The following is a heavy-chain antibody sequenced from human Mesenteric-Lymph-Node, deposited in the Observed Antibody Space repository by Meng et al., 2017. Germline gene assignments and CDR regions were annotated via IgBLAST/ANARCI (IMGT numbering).Heavy chain of an antibody. D-gene: IGHD1-26*01. Sequence: GESLKISCAASGFTFDDYTMHWVRQAPGKGLEWVSLISWDGGSTYYADSVKGRFTISRDNSKNSLYLQMNSLRAEDTALYYCAKDTYPSGSYYFDYWGQGTLVTVSS. V-gene: IGHV3-43*01. CDR2: ISWDGGST. CDR1: GFTFDDYT. J-gene: IGHJ4*02. CDR3: AKDTYPSGSYYFDY.